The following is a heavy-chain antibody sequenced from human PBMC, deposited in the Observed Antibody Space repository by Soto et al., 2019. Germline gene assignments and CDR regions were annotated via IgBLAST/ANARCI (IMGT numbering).Heavy chain of an antibody. V-gene: IGHV1-18*01. Sequence: ASVKVSCKASGYTFTSYGISWVRQAPGQGLEWMGWISAYNGNTNYAQKLQGRVTMTTDTSTSTAYMELRSLRSDDTAVYYCARSLYYYDSSGYSPGYWGQGTLVTVSS. D-gene: IGHD3-22*01. J-gene: IGHJ4*02. CDR1: GYTFTSYG. CDR2: ISAYNGNT. CDR3: ARSLYYYDSSGYSPGY.